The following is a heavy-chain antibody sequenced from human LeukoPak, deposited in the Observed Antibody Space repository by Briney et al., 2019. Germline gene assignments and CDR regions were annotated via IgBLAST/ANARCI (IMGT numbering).Heavy chain of an antibody. J-gene: IGHJ6*02. V-gene: IGHV1-18*01. Sequence: ASVKVSCKASGYTFTSYGISWVRQTPGQGLEWMGWISAYNGNTNYAQKLQGRVTMTTDTSTSTAYMELRSLRSDDTAVYYCARDPPRIVVVVAATNYYGMDVWGQGTTVTVSS. CDR2: ISAYNGNT. D-gene: IGHD2-15*01. CDR3: ARDPPRIVVVVAATNYYGMDV. CDR1: GYTFTSYG.